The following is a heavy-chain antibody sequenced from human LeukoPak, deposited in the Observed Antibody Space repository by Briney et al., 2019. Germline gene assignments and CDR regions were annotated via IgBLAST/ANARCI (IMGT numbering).Heavy chain of an antibody. J-gene: IGHJ4*02. CDR1: GGSISSSSYY. D-gene: IGHD6-6*01. Sequence: PSETLSLTCTVSGGSISSSSYYWGWIRQPPGKGLEWIGSIYYSGSTYYNPSLKSRVTISVDTSKNQFSLKLSSVTAADTAVYYCARRQGSSDDYWGQGTLVTVSS. V-gene: IGHV4-39*01. CDR2: IYYSGST. CDR3: ARRQGSSDDY.